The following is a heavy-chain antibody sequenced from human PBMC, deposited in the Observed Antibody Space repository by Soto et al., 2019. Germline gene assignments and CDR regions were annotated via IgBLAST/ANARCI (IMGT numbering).Heavy chain of an antibody. J-gene: IGHJ6*02. D-gene: IGHD4-17*01. V-gene: IGHV4-30-4*02. Sequence: SETLYLTCTVSGGSIRSGDYYWSWIRQPPGKGLEWIGYIYYSGSTYYNPSLRSRLTISVDTSKNQFSLKLSSVTAADTAVYCCARLGPTTVPTSYFTGNYNGMDVWGQGTTVTVSS. CDR1: GGSIRSGDYY. CDR3: ARLGPTTVPTSYFTGNYNGMDV. CDR2: IYYSGST.